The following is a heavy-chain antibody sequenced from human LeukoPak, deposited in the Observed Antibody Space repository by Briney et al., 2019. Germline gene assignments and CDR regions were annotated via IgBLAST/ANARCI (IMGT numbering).Heavy chain of an antibody. Sequence: SETLSLTCTVSGGSIRSSSYYWGWIRQPPGKGLEWIGSIYYSGSTYYNPSLKSRVTISVDTSKNQFSLKLSSVTAADTAVYYCATWITMIVVVTSYWGQGTLVTVSS. D-gene: IGHD3-22*01. CDR1: GGSIRSSSYY. CDR3: ATWITMIVVVTSY. CDR2: IYYSGST. J-gene: IGHJ4*02. V-gene: IGHV4-39*01.